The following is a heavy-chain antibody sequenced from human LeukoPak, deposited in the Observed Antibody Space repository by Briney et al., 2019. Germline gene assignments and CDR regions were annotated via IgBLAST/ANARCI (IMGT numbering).Heavy chain of an antibody. CDR1: GGSISSYY. V-gene: IGHV4-59*08. CDR2: IYYSGST. Sequence: PLETLSLTCTVSGGSISSYYWSWIRQPPGKGLDWIGYIYYSGSTNYNPSLKSRVTISVDTSKNQFSLKLSSVTAADTAVYYCARHSLKDIVVVPAARSSLVVLGVPPTRYYYYGMDVWGPGTTVTVSS. J-gene: IGHJ6*02. CDR3: ARHSLKDIVVVPAARSSLVVLGVPPTRYYYYGMDV. D-gene: IGHD2-2*01.